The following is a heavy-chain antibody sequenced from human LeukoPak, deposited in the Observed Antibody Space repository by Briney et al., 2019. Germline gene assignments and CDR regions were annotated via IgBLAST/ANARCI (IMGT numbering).Heavy chain of an antibody. CDR1: GGSFSGYY. CDR3: ARSQWLVPAYFDY. Sequence: PSETLSLTCAVYGGSFSGYYWSWIRQPPGKGLEWIGEINHSGSTNYNPSLTSRVTISVDPSKNQFSLKLSSVTAADTAVYYCARSQWLVPAYFDYWGQGTLVTVSS. V-gene: IGHV4-34*01. J-gene: IGHJ4*02. D-gene: IGHD6-19*01. CDR2: INHSGST.